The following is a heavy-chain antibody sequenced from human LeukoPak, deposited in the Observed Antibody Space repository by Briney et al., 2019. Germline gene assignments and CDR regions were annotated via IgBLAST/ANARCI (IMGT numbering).Heavy chain of an antibody. CDR2: IYYSGST. CDR1: GGSISSYY. J-gene: IGHJ4*02. D-gene: IGHD6-19*01. Sequence: SETLSLTCTVSGGSISSYYWSWIRQPPGKGLEWIGYIYYSGSTNYNPSLKSRVTISVDTSKNQFSLKLSSVTAADTAVYYCARRWQWLAPFDYWGQGTLVTVSS. CDR3: ARRWQWLAPFDY. V-gene: IGHV4-59*01.